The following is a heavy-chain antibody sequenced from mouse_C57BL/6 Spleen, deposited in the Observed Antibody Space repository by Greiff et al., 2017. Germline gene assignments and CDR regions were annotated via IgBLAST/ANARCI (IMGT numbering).Heavy chain of an antibody. Sequence: VQLQQSGAELVRPGASVTLSCKASGYTFTDYEMHWVKQTPVHGLEWIGAIDPETGGTAYNQKFKGKAILTADKSSSTAYMELRSLTSEDSAVYYCTSFGYYGFAYWGQGTLVTVSA. CDR2: IDPETGGT. V-gene: IGHV1-15*01. J-gene: IGHJ3*01. CDR1: GYTFTDYE. D-gene: IGHD2-3*01. CDR3: TSFGYYGFAY.